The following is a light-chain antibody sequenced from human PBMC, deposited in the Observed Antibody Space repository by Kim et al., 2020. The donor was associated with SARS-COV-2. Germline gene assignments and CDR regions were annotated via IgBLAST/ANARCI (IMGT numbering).Light chain of an antibody. CDR3: QAWDSSTHNYV. Sequence: PGQTASITCSGYKLGDKYVSWYQQTPGRSPVVVIYHDNQRPSGIPERFSGSNSGNTATLTISGTQAMDEADYYCQAWDSSTHNYVFGAGTKVTVL. V-gene: IGLV3-1*01. J-gene: IGLJ1*01. CDR2: HDN. CDR1: KLGDKY.